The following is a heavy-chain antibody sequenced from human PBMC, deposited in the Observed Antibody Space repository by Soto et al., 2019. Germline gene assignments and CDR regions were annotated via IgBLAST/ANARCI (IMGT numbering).Heavy chain of an antibody. CDR2: ISHDGRQK. V-gene: IGHV3-30*04. J-gene: IGHJ4*02. Sequence: GGSLRLSCAASGFTFSSSTLNWVRQAPGKGLEWVAVISHDGRQKHYVDSVRGRFTLSRDESDNTVYLQMNSLRREDTAMYYCAKDVYFDSYYFDQWGQGTLVTVSS. CDR1: GFTFSSST. D-gene: IGHD3-9*01. CDR3: AKDVYFDSYYFDQ.